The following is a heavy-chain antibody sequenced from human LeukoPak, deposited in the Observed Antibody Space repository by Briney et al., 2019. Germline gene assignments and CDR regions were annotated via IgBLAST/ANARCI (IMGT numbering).Heavy chain of an antibody. V-gene: IGHV4-38-2*01. CDR3: ARHLRYCSNTSCYSVWFDP. CDR2: IYHSGST. CDR1: GYSISSGYY. J-gene: IGHJ5*02. D-gene: IGHD2-2*02. Sequence: SETLSLTCAVSGYSISSGYYWGWIRQPPGKGLEWIGSIYHSGSTYYNPSLKSRVTISVDTSKNQFSLKLSSVTAADTAVYYCARHLRYCSNTSCYSVWFDPWGQGTLVTVSS.